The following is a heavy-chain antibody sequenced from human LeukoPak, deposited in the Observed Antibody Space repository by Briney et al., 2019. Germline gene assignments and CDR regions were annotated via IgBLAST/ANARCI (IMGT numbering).Heavy chain of an antibody. Sequence: GGSPRLSCAASGFTFSSYAMSWVRQAPGKGLEWVSAISGSGGSTYYADSVKGRFTISRDNSKNTLYLQMNSLRAEDTAVYYCAKDSKEGLLWFGDLFDYWGQGTLVTVSS. CDR1: GFTFSSYA. D-gene: IGHD3-10*01. CDR3: AKDSKEGLLWFGDLFDY. V-gene: IGHV3-23*01. J-gene: IGHJ4*02. CDR2: ISGSGGST.